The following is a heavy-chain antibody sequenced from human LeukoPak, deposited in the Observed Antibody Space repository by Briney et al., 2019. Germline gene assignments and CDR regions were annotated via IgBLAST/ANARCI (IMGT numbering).Heavy chain of an antibody. Sequence: SETLSLTCTVSGGSVISGSSYWGWIRQPPGKGLEWIGNIFYSGSTYYNPSLQSRVTISLDTSKNQFSLKLSSVTAADTAVYYCAREAELRFEGKGFDPWGQGTLVTVSS. CDR3: AREAELRFEGKGFDP. J-gene: IGHJ5*02. CDR2: IFYSGST. CDR1: GGSVISGSSY. D-gene: IGHD3-3*01. V-gene: IGHV4-39*07.